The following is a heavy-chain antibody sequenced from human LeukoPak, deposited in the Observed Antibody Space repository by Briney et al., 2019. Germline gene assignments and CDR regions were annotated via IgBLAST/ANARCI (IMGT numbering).Heavy chain of an antibody. CDR1: GFIFTSYN. V-gene: IGHV3-21*01. Sequence: PGGSLRLSCAASGFIFTSYNMNWVRQAPGKGLQWVSSISFSSRYIYYADSVKGRFTISRDNAKNSLYLQMNTLRADDTAVYYCARGRPTLGKDIVVVPGTTHIWGQGTMVTVSS. CDR3: ARGRPTLGKDIVVVPGTTHI. CDR2: ISFSSRYI. D-gene: IGHD2-2*01. J-gene: IGHJ3*02.